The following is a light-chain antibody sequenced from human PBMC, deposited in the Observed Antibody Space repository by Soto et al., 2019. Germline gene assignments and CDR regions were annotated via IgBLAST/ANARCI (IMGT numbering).Light chain of an antibody. Sequence: DIQMTQSPSPLSASVGDRIIITCRASQTIARYINWFQQKSGQPPKLLVYAASTLRHGVPSRFSASGSGSHFTLTIDILQPEDLATYYCQQSYNAPFNFGPGTKVDIK. CDR1: QTIARY. CDR3: QQSYNAPFN. V-gene: IGKV1-39*01. J-gene: IGKJ3*01. CDR2: AAS.